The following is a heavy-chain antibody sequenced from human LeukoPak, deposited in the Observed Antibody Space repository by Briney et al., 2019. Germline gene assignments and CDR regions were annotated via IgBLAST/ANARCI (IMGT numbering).Heavy chain of an antibody. Sequence: GGSLRLSCAASGFTFSSYSMNWVRQAPGKGLEWVAFIRYDGSNKYYADSVKGRFTISRDNSKNTLYLQMNSLRAEDTAVYYCAKDVTSGSSWPETPFDYWGQGTLVTVSS. CDR3: AKDVTSGSSWPETPFDY. CDR1: GFTFSSYS. D-gene: IGHD6-13*01. J-gene: IGHJ4*02. CDR2: IRYDGSNK. V-gene: IGHV3-30*02.